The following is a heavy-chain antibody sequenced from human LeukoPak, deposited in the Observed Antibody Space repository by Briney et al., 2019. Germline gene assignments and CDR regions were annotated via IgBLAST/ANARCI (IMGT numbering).Heavy chain of an antibody. CDR2: IKQDGSEK. Sequence: PGGSLRPSCAASGFTFSNHWMSWVRQAPGKGLEWVASIKQDGSEKYYVDSVKGRFTISRDNAKNSLYLQMNSLRAEDTAVYYCAELGITMIGGVWGKGTTVTISS. CDR3: AELGITMIGGV. CDR1: GFTFSNHW. V-gene: IGHV3-7*01. J-gene: IGHJ6*04. D-gene: IGHD3-10*02.